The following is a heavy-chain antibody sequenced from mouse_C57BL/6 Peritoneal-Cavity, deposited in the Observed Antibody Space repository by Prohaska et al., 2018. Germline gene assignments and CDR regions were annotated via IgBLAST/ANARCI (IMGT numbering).Heavy chain of an antibody. CDR3: MRYGNYWYFDA. V-gene: IGHV11-2*01. Sequence: EVQLLEAGGGLVQPGGSRGLSCEGSGFTFRGFWMSWVRQTPGKTLEWIGDINSDGSAINYAPSIKDRFTIFRDNDKSTLYLQMSNVRSEDTATYFCMRYGNYWYFDAWGTGTTVTVSS. J-gene: IGHJ1*03. CDR2: INSDGSAI. CDR1: GFTFRGFW. D-gene: IGHD2-1*01.